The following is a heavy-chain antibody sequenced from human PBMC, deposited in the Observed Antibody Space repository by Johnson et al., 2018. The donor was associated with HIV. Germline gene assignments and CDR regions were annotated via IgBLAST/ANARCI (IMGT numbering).Heavy chain of an antibody. J-gene: IGHJ3*02. Sequence: VQLVESGGGLIQPGGSLRLSCAASGFTVSSNYMSWVRQAPGKGLEWVSGINWNGGSTGYADSVKGRFTISRDNAKNSLYLQMNSLRAEDTALYYCARSVNAGRPFDIWGQGTLVTVSS. CDR2: INWNGGST. CDR3: ARSVNAGRPFDI. V-gene: IGHV3-20*04. D-gene: IGHD2-8*01. CDR1: GFTVSSNY.